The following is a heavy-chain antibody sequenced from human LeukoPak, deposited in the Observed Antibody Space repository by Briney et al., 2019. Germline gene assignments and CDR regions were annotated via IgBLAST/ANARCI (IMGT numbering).Heavy chain of an antibody. Sequence: GASVKDSCKASGYTFTSYGISWVRQAPGQGHEWMGWISAYHGNTNYAQKLHGRVTMTTDTSTSTAYMELRSLRSDDTAVYYCARSTLGPSSVVVPAARRIWFDPWGQGTLVTVSS. CDR3: ARSTLGPSSVVVPAARRIWFDP. CDR2: ISAYHGNT. D-gene: IGHD2-2*01. V-gene: IGHV1-18*01. J-gene: IGHJ5*02. CDR1: GYTFTSYG.